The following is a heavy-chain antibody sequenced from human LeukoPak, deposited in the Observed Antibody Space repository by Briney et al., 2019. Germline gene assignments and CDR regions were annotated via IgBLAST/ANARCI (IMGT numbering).Heavy chain of an antibody. CDR3: ARHARGLYYFDY. J-gene: IGHJ4*02. Sequence: SETLSLTCTVSGGSISSYYWSSIRQPPGKGLEWIGYIYYSGSTNYNPSLKSRVTISVDTSKNQFSLKLSSVTAADTAVYYCARHARGLYYFDYWGQGTLVTVSS. CDR1: GGSISSYY. V-gene: IGHV4-59*08. CDR2: IYYSGST.